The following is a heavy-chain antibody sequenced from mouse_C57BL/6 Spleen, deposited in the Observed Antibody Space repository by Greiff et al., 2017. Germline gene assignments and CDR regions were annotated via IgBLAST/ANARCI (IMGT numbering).Heavy chain of an antibody. J-gene: IGHJ1*03. Sequence: QVQLQQPGAELVKPGASVKLSCKASGYTFTSYWMHWVKQRPGQGLEWIGMIHPNSGSTNYNEKFKSKATLTVDKSSSTAYMQLSSLTSEDSAVYYCARSVYDYDEGGYWYFDVWGTGTTVTVSS. CDR2: IHPNSGST. CDR3: ARSVYDYDEGGYWYFDV. V-gene: IGHV1-64*01. D-gene: IGHD2-4*01. CDR1: GYTFTSYW.